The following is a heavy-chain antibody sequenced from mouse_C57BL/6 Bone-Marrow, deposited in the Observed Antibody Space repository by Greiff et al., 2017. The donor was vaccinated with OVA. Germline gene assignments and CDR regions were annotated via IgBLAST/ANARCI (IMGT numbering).Heavy chain of an antibody. V-gene: IGHV5-4*03. J-gene: IGHJ2*01. CDR2: ISDGGSYT. CDR3: AGVSAMVTNWVFDY. D-gene: IGHD2-2*01. Sequence: EVKLMEPGGGLVKPGGSLKLSCAASGFTFSSYAMSWVRQTPEKRLEWVATISDGGSYTYYPENVKGRFTISRDNAKNNLYLQMSHLKSEDTAMYYCAGVSAMVTNWVFDYWGQGTTLTVSS. CDR1: GFTFSSYA.